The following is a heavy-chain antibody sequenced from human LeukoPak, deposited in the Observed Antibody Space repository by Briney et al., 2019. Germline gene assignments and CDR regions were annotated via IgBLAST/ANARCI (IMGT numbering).Heavy chain of an antibody. J-gene: IGHJ4*02. CDR1: GGSIRFGTYY. Sequence: SQSLSLTCTVSGGSIRFGTYYWSWIRQPAGKGLEWIGRIYSSGSTNYNPSLKSRVTISVDTSKNQFSLKLSSVTAADTAVYYCAREDYDSRVFDYWGQGTLVTVSS. CDR3: AREDYDSRVFDY. D-gene: IGHD3-22*01. CDR2: IYSSGST. V-gene: IGHV4-61*02.